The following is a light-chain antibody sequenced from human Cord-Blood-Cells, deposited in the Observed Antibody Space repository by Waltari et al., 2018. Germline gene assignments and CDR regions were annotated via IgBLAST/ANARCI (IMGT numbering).Light chain of an antibody. Sequence: QSALTQPASVSGSPGQSLTIPCTGTSSDVGGHTYVSWYQQHPGKAPKLMIYDVSKRPSGVSNRFSGSKSGNTASLTISGLQAEDEADYYCSSYTSSSTWVFGGGTKLTVL. CDR2: DVS. CDR3: SSYTSSSTWV. J-gene: IGLJ3*02. V-gene: IGLV2-14*01. CDR1: SSDVGGHTY.